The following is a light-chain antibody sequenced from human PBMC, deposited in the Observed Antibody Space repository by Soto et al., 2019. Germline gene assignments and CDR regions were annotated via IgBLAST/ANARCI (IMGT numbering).Light chain of an antibody. Sequence: EIVLTQSPGTLSLSPGERATLSCRASQSVSSSYLAWYQQKPGQAPRLLIYGASSRATGIPDRFSGSGSGTDFTLTISRLEPEDFAEYYCQQYGSWLFTFGPGTKVDIK. CDR2: GAS. J-gene: IGKJ3*01. V-gene: IGKV3-20*01. CDR1: QSVSSSY. CDR3: QQYGSWLFT.